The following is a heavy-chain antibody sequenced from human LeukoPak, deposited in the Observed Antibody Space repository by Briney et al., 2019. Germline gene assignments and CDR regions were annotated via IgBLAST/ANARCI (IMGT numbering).Heavy chain of an antibody. V-gene: IGHV3-30*02. J-gene: IGHJ4*02. Sequence: GGSLRLSCAASGFTFSSYGMHWVRQAPGKGREWVAFIRYDGSNKYYADSVKGRFTISRDNSKNTLYLQMNSLRAEDTAVYYCAKVRYGGNSPTDYWGQGTLVTVSS. CDR2: IRYDGSNK. CDR3: AKVRYGGNSPTDY. CDR1: GFTFSSYG. D-gene: IGHD4-23*01.